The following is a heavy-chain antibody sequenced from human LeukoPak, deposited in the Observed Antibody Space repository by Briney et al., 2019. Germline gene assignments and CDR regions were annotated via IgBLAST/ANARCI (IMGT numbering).Heavy chain of an antibody. CDR2: ISGSCGSS. CDR1: GFTFSSYA. D-gene: IGHD6-19*01. CDR3: AKVAVAGTNWFDH. Sequence: GGSLRLSCAASGFTFSSYAMSWVRQAPGKGLEWVSAISGSCGSSYYADSVKGRFTISRDNSKNTLYLQMNSLRAEDTAVYYCAKVAVAGTNWFDHWGQGTLVTVSS. V-gene: IGHV3-23*01. J-gene: IGHJ5*02.